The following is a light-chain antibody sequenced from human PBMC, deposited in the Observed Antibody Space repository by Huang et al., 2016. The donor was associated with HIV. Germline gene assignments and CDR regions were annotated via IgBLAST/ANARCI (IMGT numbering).Light chain of an antibody. Sequence: DIQMTQSPASLSASVGDRVTITCRATQSISNYVNWYQQKPGKAPTLLIYGASTLQSGVPSRFSGSGSGTDFTLTISSLQPEDFTTYYCQQSYNTPPTFGQGTKVE. V-gene: IGKV1-39*01. CDR1: QSISNY. CDR3: QQSYNTPPT. CDR2: GAS. J-gene: IGKJ1*01.